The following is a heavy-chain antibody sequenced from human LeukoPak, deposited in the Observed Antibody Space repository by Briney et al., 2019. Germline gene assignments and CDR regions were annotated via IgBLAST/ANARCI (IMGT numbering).Heavy chain of an antibody. Sequence: QPGGSLRLSCAASGFTFNSYWMHWVRQAPGKGLEWVSAISGTGNSPYYGDSVKGRFTISRDNSKNTLYLQMNSLRAEDTAVYYCAKIVAISGRPREGFDYWGQGTLVTVSS. D-gene: IGHD1-26*01. J-gene: IGHJ4*02. CDR2: ISGTGNSP. V-gene: IGHV3-23*01. CDR1: GFTFNSYW. CDR3: AKIVAISGRPREGFDY.